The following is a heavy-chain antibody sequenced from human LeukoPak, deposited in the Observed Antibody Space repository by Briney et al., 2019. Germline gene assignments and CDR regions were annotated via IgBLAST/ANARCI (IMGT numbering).Heavy chain of an antibody. Sequence: RESLRPSCAASGFTFSSYSMNWVCQAPGKGLEWVSRINSDGSSTNYADSVKGRFTISRDNAKNTLYLQMNSLRAEDTAVYYCARDAVLIEVPSSQGVFWGQRTLVTVSS. CDR2: INSDGSST. CDR1: GFTFSSYS. CDR3: ARDAVLIEVPSSQGVF. J-gene: IGHJ4*02. V-gene: IGHV3-74*01. D-gene: IGHD5/OR15-5a*01.